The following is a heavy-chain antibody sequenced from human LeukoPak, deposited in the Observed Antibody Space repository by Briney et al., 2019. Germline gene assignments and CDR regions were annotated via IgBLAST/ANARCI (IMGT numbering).Heavy chain of an antibody. J-gene: IGHJ6*03. D-gene: IGHD3-9*01. Sequence: PSQTLSLTCTVSGYSISSGYYWSWIRQPPGKGLEWIGSIYHSGSTYYNPSLKSRVTISVDTSKNQFSLKLSSVTAADTAVYYCARAGSYYDILTGYNYYYYYMDVWGKGTTVTVSS. V-gene: IGHV4-38-2*02. CDR1: GYSISSGYY. CDR2: IYHSGST. CDR3: ARAGSYYDILTGYNYYYYYMDV.